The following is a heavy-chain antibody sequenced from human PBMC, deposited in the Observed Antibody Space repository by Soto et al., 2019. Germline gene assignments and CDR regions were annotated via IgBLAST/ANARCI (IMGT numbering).Heavy chain of an antibody. J-gene: IGHJ6*02. CDR2: IWYDGSNK. CDR3: ARDRVATNYYYYGMDV. Sequence: GGSLRLSFAASGFTFSSYGMHWVRQAPGKGLEWVAVIWYDGSNKYYADSVKGRFTISRDNSKNTLYLQMNSLRAEDTAVYYCARDRVATNYYYYGMDVWGQGTTVTVSS. D-gene: IGHD1-1*01. CDR1: GFTFSSYG. V-gene: IGHV3-33*01.